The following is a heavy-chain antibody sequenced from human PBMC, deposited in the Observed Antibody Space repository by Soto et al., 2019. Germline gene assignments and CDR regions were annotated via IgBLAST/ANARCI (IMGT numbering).Heavy chain of an antibody. CDR2: IYYSGST. CDR3: ARGRPRLGFDY. V-gene: IGHV4-59*01. J-gene: IGHJ4*02. D-gene: IGHD6-19*01. Sequence: SETLSLTCTVSGGSISSYYWSWIRQPPGKGLEWIGYIYYSGSTNYNPSLKSRVTISVDTSKNQFSLKLSSVTAADTAVYYCARGRPRLGFDYWGQGTLVTVSS. CDR1: GGSISSYY.